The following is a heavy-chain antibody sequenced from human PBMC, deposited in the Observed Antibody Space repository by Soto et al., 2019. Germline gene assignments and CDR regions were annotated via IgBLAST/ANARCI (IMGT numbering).Heavy chain of an antibody. CDR1: GGSISSYY. D-gene: IGHD4-4*01. CDR2: IYYSGST. J-gene: IGHJ4*02. V-gene: IGHV4-59*08. Sequence: SETLSLTCTVSGGSISSYYWSWIRQPPGKGLEWIGYIYYSGSTNCNPSLKSRVTISVDTSKNQFSLKLSSVTAADTAVYYCARHLDYSNFFDYWGQGTLVTVSS. CDR3: ARHLDYSNFFDY.